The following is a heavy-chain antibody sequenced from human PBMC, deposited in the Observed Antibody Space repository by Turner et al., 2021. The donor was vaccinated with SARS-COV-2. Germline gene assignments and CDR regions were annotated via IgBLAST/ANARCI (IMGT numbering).Heavy chain of an antibody. D-gene: IGHD3-22*01. CDR1: GFTFSSYD. V-gene: IGHV3-13*04. J-gene: IGHJ4*02. Sequence: EVQLVESGGGLVQPGGSLRTSCAASGFTFSSYDMHWVRQATGKGLEWVSVIGTAGDTYYPGSVKGRFTIARENAKNSLYLQMNTLRAGDTAVYYCARANYDSSGYYCYFDYWGQGTLVTVSS. CDR3: ARANYDSSGYYCYFDY. CDR2: IGTAGDT.